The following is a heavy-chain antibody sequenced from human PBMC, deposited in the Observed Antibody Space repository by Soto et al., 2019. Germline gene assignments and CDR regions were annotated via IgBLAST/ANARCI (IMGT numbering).Heavy chain of an antibody. V-gene: IGHV4-4*02. J-gene: IGHJ3*01. D-gene: IGHD2-15*01. CDR3: ARSSGGDACHL. Sequence: QVQLQESGPGLVKPSGTLSLTCAVSGGSLTSNDWWTWVRQPPGKGLEWVGQIHHSGSTFYNPSLRSLITVLINVTANDLSLGMDSLTAEDTAFYYCARSSGGDACHLWGQGTMVTVSS. CDR2: IHHSGST. CDR1: GGSLTSNDW.